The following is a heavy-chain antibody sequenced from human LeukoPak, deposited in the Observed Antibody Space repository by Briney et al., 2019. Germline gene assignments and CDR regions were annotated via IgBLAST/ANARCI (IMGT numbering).Heavy chain of an antibody. CDR2: IYYSGST. Sequence: SETLSLTCTVSGGSISTYYWSWIRQPPGKGLEWIGYIYYSGSTSYNPSLKSRVTISVDTSKNQFSLKLNSMTAADTAVYYCARVTESYGSGRRHNYYYYYMDVWGKGTTVTISS. CDR3: ARVTESYGSGRRHNYYYYYMDV. D-gene: IGHD3-10*01. CDR1: GGSISTYY. J-gene: IGHJ6*03. V-gene: IGHV4-59*01.